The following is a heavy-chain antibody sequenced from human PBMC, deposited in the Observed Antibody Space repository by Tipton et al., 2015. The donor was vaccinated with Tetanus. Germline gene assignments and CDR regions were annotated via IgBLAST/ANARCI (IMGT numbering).Heavy chain of an antibody. Sequence: SLRLSCAASGFSFSSYGMHWVRQAPGKGLDWVSLISSDGSDTYSADSVKGRFTISRDNSKNTLYLQMNSLRAEDTAVYYCARDGSGTGYGVDVWGQGTTVTVSS. D-gene: IGHD6-13*01. J-gene: IGHJ6*02. CDR3: ARDGSGTGYGVDV. CDR1: GFSFSSYG. V-gene: IGHV3-30*03. CDR2: ISSDGSDT.